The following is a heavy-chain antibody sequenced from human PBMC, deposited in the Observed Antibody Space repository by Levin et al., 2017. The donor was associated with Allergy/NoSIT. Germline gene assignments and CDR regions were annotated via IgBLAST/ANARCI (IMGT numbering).Heavy chain of an antibody. V-gene: IGHV4-39*01. CDR3: ATLPWGYYFDY. CDR1: GGSISSSSYY. Sequence: PSETLSLTCTVSGGSISSSSYYWGWIRQPPGKGLEWIGSIYYSGSTYYNPSLKSRVTISVDTSKNQFSLKLSSVTAADTAVYYCATLPWGYYFDYWGQGTLVTVSS. J-gene: IGHJ4*02. D-gene: IGHD3-16*01. CDR2: IYYSGST.